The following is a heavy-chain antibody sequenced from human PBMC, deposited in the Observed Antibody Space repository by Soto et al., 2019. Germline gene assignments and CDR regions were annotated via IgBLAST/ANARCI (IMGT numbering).Heavy chain of an antibody. V-gene: IGHV3-7*04. CDR3: SGGVGDAF. CDR1: ESTVSRDW. D-gene: IGHD1-26*01. CDR2: INQDGSEK. Sequence: EVHLVESGGGLVQTGGSLRLSCAIFESTVSRDWMNWVRQAPGKGLEWVAHINQDGSEKYYVDSVKGRFTISRDNARKALYLQMNSLRPADTAMYYRSGGVGDAFWGQGTLITVSS. J-gene: IGHJ4*02.